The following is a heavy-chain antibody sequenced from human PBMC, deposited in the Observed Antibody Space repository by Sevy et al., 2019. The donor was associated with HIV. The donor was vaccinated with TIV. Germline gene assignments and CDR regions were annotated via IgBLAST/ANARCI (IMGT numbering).Heavy chain of an antibody. J-gene: IGHJ5*01. V-gene: IGHV3-15*01. CDR2: IKSKSDGGTR. Sequence: GGSLRLSCAASGLTVSNAWMNWVRQAPGKGLEWVGRIKSKSDGGTRDLAAPVKGRVSISRDASRNTVSLEISSLQIEDTGMYYCAAGLGKSDFDSWGQGTLVTVSS. D-gene: IGHD3-9*01. CDR3: AAGLGKSDFDS. CDR1: GLTVSNAW.